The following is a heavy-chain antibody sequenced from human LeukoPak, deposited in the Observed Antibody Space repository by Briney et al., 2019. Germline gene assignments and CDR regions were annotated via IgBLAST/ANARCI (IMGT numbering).Heavy chain of an antibody. V-gene: IGHV3-48*04. CDR3: ARAQSYGLDY. D-gene: IGHD3-10*01. Sequence: GRSLRLSCAASGFTFSSYGMHWVRRAPGKELEWVSYISSDVTTVKYADSVKGRFTISRDNAKNSLYLQMNSLRAEDTAVYYCARAQSYGLDYWGQGTLVTVSS. CDR1: GFTFSSYG. J-gene: IGHJ4*02. CDR2: ISSDVTTV.